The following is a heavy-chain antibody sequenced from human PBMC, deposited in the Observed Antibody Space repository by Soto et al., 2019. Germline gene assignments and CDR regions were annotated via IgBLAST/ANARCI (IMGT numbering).Heavy chain of an antibody. CDR1: GYTFTSYV. CDR2: MNPNSGNT. V-gene: IGHV1-8*01. Sequence: ASVKVSCKASGYTFTSYVINWVRQATGQGLEWMGWMNPNSGNTGYAQKFQGRVTMTRNTSISTAYMELSSLRSEDTAVYYCARDYGGNLGYYYYGMDVWGQGTTVTVSS. CDR3: ARDYGGNLGYYYYGMDV. D-gene: IGHD4-17*01. J-gene: IGHJ6*02.